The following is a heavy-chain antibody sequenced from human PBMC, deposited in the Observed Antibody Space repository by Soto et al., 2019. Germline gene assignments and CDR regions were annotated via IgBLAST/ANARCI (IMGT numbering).Heavy chain of an antibody. CDR1: GGSFSGYY. J-gene: IGHJ4*02. V-gene: IGHV4-34*01. D-gene: IGHD3-16*02. CDR2: INHSGST. CDR3: ARVDGRYYDYVWGSYRLKYYFDY. Sequence: SETLSLTCAVYGGSFSGYYWSWIRQPPGKGLEWIGEINHSGSTNYNPSLKSRVTISVDTSKNQFSLKLSSVTAADTAVYYCARVDGRYYDYVWGSYRLKYYFDYWGQGTMVTVYS.